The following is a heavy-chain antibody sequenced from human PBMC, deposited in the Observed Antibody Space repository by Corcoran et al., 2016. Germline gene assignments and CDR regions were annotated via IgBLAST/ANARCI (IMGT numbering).Heavy chain of an antibody. V-gene: IGHV4-39*01. CDR1: CSSISSSSYY. CDR2: IYYSGST. D-gene: IGHD2-21*02. Sequence: QLQLQESGPGLVKPSETLSLTCTVSCSSISSSSYYWGWLHQPPGKGLEWIGSIYYSGSTYYTPSLHGRVTISVDTSKNQFSLKLRSVTAADTAVYYCARASPEYGDPRGGFYPWGQGTLVTVSS. CDR3: ARASPEYGDPRGGFYP. J-gene: IGHJ5*02.